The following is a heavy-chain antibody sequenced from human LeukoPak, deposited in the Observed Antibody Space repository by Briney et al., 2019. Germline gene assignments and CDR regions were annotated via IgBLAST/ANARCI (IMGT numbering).Heavy chain of an antibody. CDR1: AGSISSSSYY. Sequence: SETLSLTCTVSAGSISSSSYYLGWIRQPPGREMEWIGSSHYSGSTYYNPSLKSRVTISVDTSKNQFSLKLSSVTAADTAVYYCARDLPGYSSSWYMDYWGQGTLVTVSS. D-gene: IGHD6-13*01. J-gene: IGHJ4*02. CDR3: ARDLPGYSSSWYMDY. CDR2: SHYSGST. V-gene: IGHV4-39*07.